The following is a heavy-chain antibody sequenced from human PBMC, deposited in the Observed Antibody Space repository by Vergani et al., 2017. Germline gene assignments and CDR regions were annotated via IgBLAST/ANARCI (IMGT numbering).Heavy chain of an antibody. J-gene: IGHJ2*01. CDR3: ASGKYYSDSTSHFRGRYFDV. V-gene: IGHV4-39*01. D-gene: IGHD3-16*01. Sequence: QMQLQESCPGLVKASETLSLTCTVSGDSLISRSYYWGSIRQPPGKGLEWIGSIYNSGNGDSSSSLKSRVTISADTAKNQFSLRLTSVTAADTAVYYCASGKYYSDSTSHFRGRYFDVWGRGTLVTVPS. CDR2: IYNSGNG. CDR1: GDSLISRSYY.